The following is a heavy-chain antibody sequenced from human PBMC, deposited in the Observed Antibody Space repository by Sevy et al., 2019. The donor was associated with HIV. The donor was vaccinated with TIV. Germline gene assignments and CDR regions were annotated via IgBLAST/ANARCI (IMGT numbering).Heavy chain of an antibody. D-gene: IGHD3-10*01. CDR1: GGSISSYY. J-gene: IGHJ3*02. V-gene: IGHV4-59*01. Sequence: SETLSLICTVSGGSISSYYWSWIRQPPGKGLEWIGYIYYSGSTNYNPSLKSRVTISVDTSKNQFSLKLSSVTAADTAVYYCARDYYGSGSYSSDAFDIWGQGTMVTVSS. CDR2: IYYSGST. CDR3: ARDYYGSGSYSSDAFDI.